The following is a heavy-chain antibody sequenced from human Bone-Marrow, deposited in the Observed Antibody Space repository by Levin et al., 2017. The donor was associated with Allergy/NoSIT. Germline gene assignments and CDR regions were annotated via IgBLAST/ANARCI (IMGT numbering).Heavy chain of an antibody. D-gene: IGHD1-26*01. CDR3: AREDPSVGGFDY. V-gene: IGHV4-30-4*01. J-gene: IGHJ4*02. CDR2: IDSSGTT. Sequence: SETLSLTCNVSGDSINSGPYYSNWIRQAPGKGLEWVGHIDSSGTTFYATSLKHRLFISVDTSTNRFHMRLAPVIVGDTAFYFCAREDPSVGGFDYWGPGILVTVDS. CDR1: GDSINSGPYY.